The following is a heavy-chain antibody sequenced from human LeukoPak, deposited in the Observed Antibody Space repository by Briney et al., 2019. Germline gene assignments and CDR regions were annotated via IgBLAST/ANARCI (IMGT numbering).Heavy chain of an antibody. Sequence: PGGSLRLSCAASRFIFSTYSMSWVRQAPGKGPEWVSSISDGGTNTYYADSVKGRFTISRDNSKNTLSLQMNNLRDEDTAVYYCAKDAAAVTGRGAGFDYWGQGTLVTVSS. CDR2: ISDGGTNT. V-gene: IGHV3-23*01. J-gene: IGHJ4*02. CDR1: RFIFSTYS. D-gene: IGHD6-19*01. CDR3: AKDAAAVTGRGAGFDY.